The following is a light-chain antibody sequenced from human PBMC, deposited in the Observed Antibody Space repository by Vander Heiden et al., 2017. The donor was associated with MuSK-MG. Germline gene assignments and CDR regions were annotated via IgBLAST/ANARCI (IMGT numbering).Light chain of an antibody. Sequence: SYELTQAPSLSVSPGQTASIPCSGDELGDKYVSWYQQKPGQSPVLVMYHDSKRPSGIPQRFSSSDSGNTATLTISGTQAMDEADYYCQAWDSSIVVFGGGTKLTVL. V-gene: IGLV3-1*01. CDR1: ELGDKY. CDR2: HDS. J-gene: IGLJ2*01. CDR3: QAWDSSIVV.